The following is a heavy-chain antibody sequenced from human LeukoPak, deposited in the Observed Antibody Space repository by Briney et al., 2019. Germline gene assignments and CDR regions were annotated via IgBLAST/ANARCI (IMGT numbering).Heavy chain of an antibody. CDR2: ISAYNGNT. Sequence: GASVKVSCTASGYTLTSYGISWVRQAPGQGLEWMGWISAYNGNTNYAQKLQGRVTMTTDTSTSTAYMELRSLRSDDTAVYYCARVVMVRGAIIPWYFDLWGRGTLVTVSS. J-gene: IGHJ2*01. V-gene: IGHV1-18*01. CDR1: GYTLTSYG. CDR3: ARVVMVRGAIIPWYFDL. D-gene: IGHD3-10*01.